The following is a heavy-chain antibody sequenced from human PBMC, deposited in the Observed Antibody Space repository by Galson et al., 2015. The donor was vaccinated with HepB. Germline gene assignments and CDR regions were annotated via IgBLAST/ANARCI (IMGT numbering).Heavy chain of an antibody. Sequence: FLRLSCATSGFTFSIYGMHWVRQAPRKGLEWVAVIWYDGSNKYYPDSVKGRFTISRDNSKNTLYLQMNSLRAEDTAVYYCAREASGLLWFEKQSQYWHFDLWGRGTLVTVSS. CDR1: GFTFSIYG. J-gene: IGHJ2*01. CDR2: IWYDGSNK. CDR3: AREASGLLWFEKQSQYWHFDL. V-gene: IGHV3-33*01. D-gene: IGHD3-10*01.